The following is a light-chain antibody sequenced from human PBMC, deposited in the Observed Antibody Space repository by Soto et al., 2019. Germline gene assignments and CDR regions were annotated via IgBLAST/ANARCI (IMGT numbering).Light chain of an antibody. CDR2: GAS. CDR3: QQYDSSPRT. Sequence: EIVLTQSPGTLSLSPGERATLSCRASQSVSNSLAWYQQKPGQAPRLLIYGASTRATDIPDRFSGSGSGTDFTLTISRLEPEDFAVYYCQQYDSSPRTFGGGTKVEIK. J-gene: IGKJ4*01. V-gene: IGKV3-20*01. CDR1: QSVSNS.